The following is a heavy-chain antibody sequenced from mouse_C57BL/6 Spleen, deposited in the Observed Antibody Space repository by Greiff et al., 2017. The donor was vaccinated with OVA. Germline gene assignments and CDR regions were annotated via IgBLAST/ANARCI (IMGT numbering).Heavy chain of an antibody. D-gene: IGHD2-4*01. CDR3: ARGGDYDGGYYFDY. CDR2: IYPGDGDT. V-gene: IGHV1-82*01. J-gene: IGHJ2*01. Sequence: VQLQQSGPELVKPGASVKISCKASGYAFSSSWMNWVKQRPGKGLEWIGRIYPGDGDTNYNGKFKGKATLTDDKSSSTAYMQLSSLTSEDSAVYFCARGGDYDGGYYFDYWGQGTTLTVSS. CDR1: GYAFSSSW.